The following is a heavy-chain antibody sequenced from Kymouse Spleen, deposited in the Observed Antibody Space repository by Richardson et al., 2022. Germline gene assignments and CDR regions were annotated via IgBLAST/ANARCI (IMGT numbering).Heavy chain of an antibody. D-gene: IGHD3-9*01. CDR3: ARDRQRYFADYYYYYYGMDV. V-gene: IGHV4-4*02. J-gene: IGHJ6*02. Sequence: QVQLQESGPGLVKPSGTLSLTCAVSGGSISSSNWWSWVRQPPGKGLEWIGEIYHSGSTNYNPSLKSRVTISVDKSKNQFSLKLSSVTAADTAVYYCARDRQRYFADYYYYYYGMDVWGQGTTVTVSS. CDR2: IYHSGST. CDR1: GGSISSSNW.